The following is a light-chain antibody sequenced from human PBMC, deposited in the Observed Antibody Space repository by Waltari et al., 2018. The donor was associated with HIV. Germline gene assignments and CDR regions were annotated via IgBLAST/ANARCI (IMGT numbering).Light chain of an antibody. CDR3: QQRGGWPQS. Sequence: DIVLTQSPATLSLSPGERATISCRASQSVGTFLAWYQQKPGQAPRLLIHDASKRASGIPARFSGSGSGTDFTLTISSLEPEDFAIYHCQQRGGWPQSFGQGTKLEIK. CDR2: DAS. CDR1: QSVGTF. V-gene: IGKV3-11*01. J-gene: IGKJ2*03.